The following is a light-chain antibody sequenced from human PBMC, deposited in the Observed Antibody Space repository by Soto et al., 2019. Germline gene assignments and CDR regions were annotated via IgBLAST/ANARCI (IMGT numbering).Light chain of an antibody. J-gene: IGKJ1*01. Sequence: EIVMTQSPSTLSVSPGARATLSCRASQSVSSNLAWYQQKPGQAPRLLIYGASTRATGIPDRFSGSGSATDFTLTISRLEPADFAVYYCQQYGSSLPWTFGHGTKVDI. CDR1: QSVSSN. CDR2: GAS. V-gene: IGKV3-20*01. CDR3: QQYGSSLPWT.